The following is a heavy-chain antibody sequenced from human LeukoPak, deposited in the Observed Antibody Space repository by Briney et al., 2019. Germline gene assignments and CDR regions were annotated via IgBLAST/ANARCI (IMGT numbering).Heavy chain of an antibody. J-gene: IGHJ2*01. CDR3: ARDPGYCSGGSCYANWYFDL. CDR1: GGSISSGDYY. Sequence: SETLSLTCTVSGGSISSGDYYWSWIRQPPGKGLEWIGYIYYSGSTYYNPPLKSRVAISVDTSKNQFSLKLSSVTAADTAVYYRARDPGYCSGGSCYANWYFDLWGRGTLVTVSS. CDR2: IYYSGST. V-gene: IGHV4-30-4*01. D-gene: IGHD2-15*01.